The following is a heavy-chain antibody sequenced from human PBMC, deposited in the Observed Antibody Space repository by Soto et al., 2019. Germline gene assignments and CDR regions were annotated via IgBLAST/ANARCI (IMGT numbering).Heavy chain of an antibody. J-gene: IGHJ4*02. V-gene: IGHV4-59*01. Sequence: SETLSLTCTVSGGSISSYYWSWIGQPPGKGLEWIGYIYYSGSTNYNPSLKSRVTISVDTSKNQFSLKLSSVTAADTAVYYCASMHYGSGNHDYWGQGTLVTVSS. CDR3: ASMHYGSGNHDY. D-gene: IGHD3-10*01. CDR2: IYYSGST. CDR1: GGSISSYY.